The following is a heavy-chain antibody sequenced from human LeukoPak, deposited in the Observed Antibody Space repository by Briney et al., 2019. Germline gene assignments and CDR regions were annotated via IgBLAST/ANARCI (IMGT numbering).Heavy chain of an antibody. CDR3: ARSLDYYGSDSFDI. Sequence: SETLSLTRTVSGGSISSYYWSWIRQPAGKGLEWIGRIYTSGSTNYNPSLKSRVTMSVDTSKNQFSLKLSSVTAADTAVYYCARSLDYYGSDSFDIWGQGTMVTVSS. J-gene: IGHJ3*02. D-gene: IGHD3-10*01. V-gene: IGHV4-4*07. CDR2: IYTSGST. CDR1: GGSISSYY.